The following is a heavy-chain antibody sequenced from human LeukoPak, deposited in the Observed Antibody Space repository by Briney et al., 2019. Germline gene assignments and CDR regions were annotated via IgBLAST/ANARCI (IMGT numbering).Heavy chain of an antibody. D-gene: IGHD4-17*01. CDR3: ARVSPNTVTTLQYFDY. CDR1: GFTFSSYE. Sequence: GGSLRLSCAASGFTFSSYEMNWVRQAPGKGLEWVSYISGGGTTIYYADSVKGRFTISRDNAKNSLYLQMNSLRAEDTAVYYCARVSPNTVTTLQYFDYWGQGTLVTVSS. CDR2: ISGGGTTI. J-gene: IGHJ4*02. V-gene: IGHV3-48*03.